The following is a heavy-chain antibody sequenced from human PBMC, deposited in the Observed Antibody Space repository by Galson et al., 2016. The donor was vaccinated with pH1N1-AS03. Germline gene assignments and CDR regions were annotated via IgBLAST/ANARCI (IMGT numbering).Heavy chain of an antibody. CDR2: IGPGGDT. V-gene: IGHV3-13*01. Sequence: SLRLSCAASGFTFSNHAMHWVRQGTERGLEWVSGIGPGGDTYYGGSVKGRFTISRETAKNSLYLQMNSLRPEDTAVYYCARDKSPYFCYMDVWGKGTTVIVSS. CDR1: GFTFSNHA. J-gene: IGHJ6*03. D-gene: IGHD2/OR15-2a*01. CDR3: ARDKSPYFCYMDV.